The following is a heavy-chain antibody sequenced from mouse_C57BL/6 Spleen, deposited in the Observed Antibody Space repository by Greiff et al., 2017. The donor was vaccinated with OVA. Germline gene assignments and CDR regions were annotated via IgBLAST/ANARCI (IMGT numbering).Heavy chain of an antibody. J-gene: IGHJ2*01. V-gene: IGHV1-64*01. CDR2: IHPNSGST. CDR1: GYTFTSYW. D-gene: IGHD2-3*01. Sequence: QVQLQQPGAELVKPGASVKLSCKASGYTFTSYWMHWVKQRPGQGLEWIGMIHPNSGSTNYNEKFKSKATLTVDKSSSTAYMQLSSLTSEDSAVYYCARCFDGHYGDYWGQGTTLTVSS. CDR3: ARCFDGHYGDY.